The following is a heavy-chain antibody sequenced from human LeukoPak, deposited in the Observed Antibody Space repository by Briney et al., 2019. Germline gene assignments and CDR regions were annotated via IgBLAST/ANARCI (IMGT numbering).Heavy chain of an antibody. D-gene: IGHD4-17*01. CDR2: ISYDESNK. V-gene: IGHV3-30-3*01. Sequence: GGSLRLSCAASGFTFSSYTMHWVRQAPGKGLEWVAVISYDESNKYYADSVKGRFTISRDNSKNTLYLQMNSLRAEDTAVYYCARARLGYGDTVDYWGQGTLVTVSS. CDR1: GFTFSSYT. CDR3: ARARLGYGDTVDY. J-gene: IGHJ4*02.